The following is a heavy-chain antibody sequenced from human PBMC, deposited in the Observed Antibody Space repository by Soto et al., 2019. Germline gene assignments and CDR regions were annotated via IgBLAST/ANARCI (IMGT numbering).Heavy chain of an antibody. CDR1: GFTFSSYG. CDR2: ISYDGSNK. CDR3: VTRIWFGTKGEAFDI. D-gene: IGHD3-10*01. Sequence: GGSLKLSCAASGFTFSSYGMHWVRQAPGKGLEWVAVISYDGSNKYYADSVKGRFTISRDNSKNTLYLQMNSLRAEDTAVYYCVTRIWFGTKGEAFDIWGQGTMVTVSS. V-gene: IGHV3-30*03. J-gene: IGHJ3*02.